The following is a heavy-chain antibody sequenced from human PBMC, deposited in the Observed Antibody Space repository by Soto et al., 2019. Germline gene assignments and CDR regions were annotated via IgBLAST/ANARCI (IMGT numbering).Heavy chain of an antibody. CDR1: GGSISSSSYY. V-gene: IGHV4-39*01. CDR3: AKQLVSGVGYYYYGMDV. J-gene: IGHJ6*02. CDR2: IYYSGST. D-gene: IGHD6-6*01. Sequence: SETLSLTCTVSGGSISSSSYYWGWIRQPPGKGLEWIGSIYYSGSTYYNPSLKSRVTISVDTSKNQFPLKLSSVTAADTAVYYCAKQLVSGVGYYYYGMDVWGQGTTVTVSS.